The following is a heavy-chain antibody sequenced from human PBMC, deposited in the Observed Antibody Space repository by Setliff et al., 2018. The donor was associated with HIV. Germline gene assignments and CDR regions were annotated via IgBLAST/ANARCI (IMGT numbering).Heavy chain of an antibody. CDR3: ARAHGYSSSWYEDAFDI. CDR1: GGTFSSYA. V-gene: IGHV1-69*13. Sequence: SVKVSCKASGGTFSSYAISWVRQAPGQGLEWMGGIIPIFGTANYAQKFQGRVTVTADESTSTAYMELSSLRSEDTAVYYCARAHGYSSSWYEDAFDIWGQGTMVTVSS. CDR2: IIPIFGTA. D-gene: IGHD6-13*01. J-gene: IGHJ3*02.